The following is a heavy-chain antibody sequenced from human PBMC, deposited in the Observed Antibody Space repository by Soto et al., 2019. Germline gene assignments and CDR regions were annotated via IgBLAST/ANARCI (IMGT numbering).Heavy chain of an antibody. D-gene: IGHD3-16*01. CDR3: TTNPDYAKLVDV. V-gene: IGHV3-15*01. CDR2: CKIKTDGSTT. CDR1: GFTFSNAW. Sequence: LRLSCAAAGFTFSNAWMSWVRQAPRNGLEWVGRCKIKTDGSTTDYGAPMKGRFTISRDDSKNTLYMQMNSLKTEDTAVYYCTTNPDYAKLVDVWGQGTPVIVSS. J-gene: IGHJ6*02.